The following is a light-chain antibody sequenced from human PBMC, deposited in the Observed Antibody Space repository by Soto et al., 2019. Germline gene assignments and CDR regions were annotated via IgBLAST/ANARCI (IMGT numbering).Light chain of an antibody. Sequence: DIVTTQAPSTLSASGGDTGAITFLASQTISSWVAWYQQKPGRAPKLLIYKASSLESGVPSRFSGSGSGTEFTLTISGLQPDDFASYYCQQYNTYFSLTFGGGTKV. J-gene: IGKJ4*01. CDR3: QQYNTYFSLT. V-gene: IGKV1-5*03. CDR2: KAS. CDR1: QTISSW.